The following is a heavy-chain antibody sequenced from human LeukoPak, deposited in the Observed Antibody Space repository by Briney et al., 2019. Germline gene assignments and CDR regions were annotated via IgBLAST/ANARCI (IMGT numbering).Heavy chain of an antibody. CDR2: MNPNSGNT. CDR1: GYTFTSYD. J-gene: IGHJ6*03. CDR3: ARVGYNWNFFHYYYYMDV. Sequence: ASVKASCKASGYTFTSYDINWVRQATGQGLEWMGWMNPNSGNTGYAQKFQGRVTMTRNTSISTAYMELSSLRSEDTAVYYCARVGYNWNFFHYYYYMDVWGKGTTVTVSS. V-gene: IGHV1-8*01. D-gene: IGHD1-7*01.